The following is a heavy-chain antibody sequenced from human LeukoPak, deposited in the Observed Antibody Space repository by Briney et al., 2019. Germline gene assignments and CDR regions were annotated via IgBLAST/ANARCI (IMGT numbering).Heavy chain of an antibody. J-gene: IGHJ3*02. D-gene: IGHD3-22*01. CDR3: AKECGRDYDDRAFDI. Sequence: SGGSLRLSCAASGFTFSSYAMNWVRQSPERGLEWVSAISGTGGSTSYADSLKGRFTISRDNSKNTLFLQMSSLTAEDTAVYYCAKECGRDYDDRAFDIWGQGTMVTVSS. CDR2: ISGTGGST. CDR1: GFTFSSYA. V-gene: IGHV3-23*01.